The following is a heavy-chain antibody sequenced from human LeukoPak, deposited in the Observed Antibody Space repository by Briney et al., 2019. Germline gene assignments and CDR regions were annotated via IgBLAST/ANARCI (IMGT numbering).Heavy chain of an antibody. V-gene: IGHV1-18*01. CDR3: ARAVITMVRGPDYYYYYMDV. J-gene: IGHJ6*03. Sequence: ASVKVSCKASGYTFTSYGISWVRQAPGQGLEWMGWISAYNGNTNYAQKLQGRVTMTTDTSTSTAYMELRSLRSDDTAVYYCARAVITMVRGPDYYYYYMDVWGKGTTVTISS. CDR2: ISAYNGNT. D-gene: IGHD3-10*01. CDR1: GYTFTSYG.